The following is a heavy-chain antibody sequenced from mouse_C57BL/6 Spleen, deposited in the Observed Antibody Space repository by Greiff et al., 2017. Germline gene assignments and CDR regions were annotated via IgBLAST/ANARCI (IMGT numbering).Heavy chain of an antibody. CDR3: ARSRDYYGSSYGYFDV. J-gene: IGHJ1*03. CDR2: INPNNGGT. CDR1: GYTFTDYY. Sequence: SGPELVKPGASVKISCKASGYTFTDYYMNWVKQSHGKSLEWIGDINPNNGGTSYNQKFKGKATLTVDKSSSTAYMELRSRTSEDSAVYYCARSRDYYGSSYGYFDVWGTGTTVTVSS. V-gene: IGHV1-26*01. D-gene: IGHD1-1*01.